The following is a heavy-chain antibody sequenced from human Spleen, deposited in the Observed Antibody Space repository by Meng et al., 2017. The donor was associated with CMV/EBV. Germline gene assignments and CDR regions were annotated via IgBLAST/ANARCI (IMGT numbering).Heavy chain of an antibody. J-gene: IGHJ6*02. V-gene: IGHV1-2*02. CDR1: AYTFTGFY. CDR2: INPNSGDT. D-gene: IGHD6-25*01. Sequence: ASVKVSCKVSAYTFTGFYIHWVRQAPGPGLEWLGWINPNSGDTNYALKFEGRVAMTRETSISTAHMELGRLRSDNTAVYYCARPAAPLFYYYGMDVRFQGTTVTVSS. CDR3: ARPAAPLFYYYGMDV.